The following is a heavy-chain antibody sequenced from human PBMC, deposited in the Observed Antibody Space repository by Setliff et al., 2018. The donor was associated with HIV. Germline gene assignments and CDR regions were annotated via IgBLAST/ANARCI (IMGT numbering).Heavy chain of an antibody. CDR2: INPSGGST. CDR3: ARARTDYYDRGRRSHYYIGV. Sequence: GASVKVSCKASGYTLVSDYIHWVRQAPGQGPEWMGIINPSGGSTNYAQKFQGRVTMTRDTSTSTVYMELRSLRSDDTAVYYCARARTDYYDRGRRSHYYIGVWARGATVTVSS. J-gene: IGHJ6*03. D-gene: IGHD3-22*01. CDR1: GYTLVSDY. V-gene: IGHV1-46*01.